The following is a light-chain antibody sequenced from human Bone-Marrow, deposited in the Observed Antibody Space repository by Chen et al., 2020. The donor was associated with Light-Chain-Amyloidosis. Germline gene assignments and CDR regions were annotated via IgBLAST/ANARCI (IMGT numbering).Light chain of an antibody. CDR2: RET. V-gene: IGLV3-25*03. CDR1: DLPTKY. Sequence: SYQLTQPPSLSVYPGQTARLTCSGDDLPTKYAYWYQQKPGQAPVLVIHRETERPSGISERFSGSSSGTTATLTISGVQAEDEADYHCQSADSSGTYEVIFGGGTKLTVL. J-gene: IGLJ2*01. CDR3: QSADSSGTYEVI.